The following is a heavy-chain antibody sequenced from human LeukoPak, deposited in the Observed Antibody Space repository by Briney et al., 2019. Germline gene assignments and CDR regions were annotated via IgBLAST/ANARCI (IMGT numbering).Heavy chain of an antibody. J-gene: IGHJ3*02. CDR1: GGSISSYY. CDR2: IYYSGST. D-gene: IGHD3-10*01. V-gene: IGHV4-59*01. CDR3: AREGLGYGSGSDAFDI. Sequence: SETLSLTCTVSGGSISSYYWSWIRQAPGKGLEWIGYIYYSGSTNYNPSLKSRVTISVDTSKNQFSLKLSSVTAADTAVYYCAREGLGYGSGSDAFDIWDQGTMVTVSS.